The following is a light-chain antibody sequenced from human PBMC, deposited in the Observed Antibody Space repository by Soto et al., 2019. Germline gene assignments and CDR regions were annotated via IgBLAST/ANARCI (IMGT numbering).Light chain of an antibody. CDR2: EAS. J-gene: IGKJ1*01. CDR1: HDISTY. Sequence: DIQLTQSPSLLSASVGDRVTITCRASHDISTYLAWYQQKPGKAPKLMIYEASTLKNGVPSRFSGSGSGTEFTLTISGLQPDDFATYYCQQYNSYWTFGQGTKVDIK. CDR3: QQYNSYWT. V-gene: IGKV1-9*01.